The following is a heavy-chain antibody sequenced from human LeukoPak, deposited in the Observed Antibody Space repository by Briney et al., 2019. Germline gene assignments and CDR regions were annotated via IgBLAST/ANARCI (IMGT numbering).Heavy chain of an antibody. CDR1: GGSISSYY. J-gene: IGHJ3*02. Sequence: SETLSLTCTVSGGSISSYYWSWVRQPPGKGLEWIGYIYNSEITHYNPSLKSRVTISVDTSKSQFSLELRSVTAADTAVYYCARHVTISGPYDASDIWGQGTMVTVSP. CDR2: IYNSEIT. V-gene: IGHV4-59*01. D-gene: IGHD5-24*01. CDR3: ARHVTISGPYDASDI.